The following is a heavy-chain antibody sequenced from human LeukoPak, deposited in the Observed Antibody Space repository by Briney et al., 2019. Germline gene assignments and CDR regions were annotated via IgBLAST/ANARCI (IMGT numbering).Heavy chain of an antibody. CDR2: IIPIFGTA. V-gene: IGHV1-69*13. J-gene: IGHJ5*02. Sequence: SVKVSCKASGGTFSSYAISWVRQAPGQGLEWMGGIIPIFGTANYAQKFQGRVTITADESTSTAYMELSSLRSEDTAVYYCARDHGSGSDNNWFDPWGQGTLVTVSS. CDR1: GGTFSSYA. D-gene: IGHD3-10*01. CDR3: ARDHGSGSDNNWFDP.